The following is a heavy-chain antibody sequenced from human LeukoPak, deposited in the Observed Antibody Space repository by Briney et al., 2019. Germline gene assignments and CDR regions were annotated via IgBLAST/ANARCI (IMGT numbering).Heavy chain of an antibody. J-gene: IGHJ4*02. D-gene: IGHD6-6*01. CDR2: INHSGST. CDR3: AREASSSSSAGHYFDY. CDR1: GGSFSGYC. V-gene: IGHV4-34*01. Sequence: SETLSLTCAVYGGSFSGYCWSWIRQPPGKGLEWIGEINHSGSTNYNPSLKSRVTMSVDTSKNQFSLKLSSVTAADTAVYYCAREASSSSSAGHYFDYWGQGTLVTVSS.